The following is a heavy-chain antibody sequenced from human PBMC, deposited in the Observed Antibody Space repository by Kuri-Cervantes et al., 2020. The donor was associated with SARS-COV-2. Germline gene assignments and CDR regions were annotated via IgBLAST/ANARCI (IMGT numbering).Heavy chain of an antibody. D-gene: IGHD2-2*01. CDR2: IPSAGGT. CDR3: ARQPCTSPSCYLGDDAFDI. Sequence: ESLKISCTVSGGSISSPNYDWGWIRQPPGKGLEWIGSIPSAGGTYYSPFLKSRVTISVDTSKNQFSLKLTSVTAADTAVYYCARQPCTSPSCYLGDDAFDIWGQGTMVIVSS. J-gene: IGHJ3*02. V-gene: IGHV4-39*01. CDR1: GGSISSPNYD.